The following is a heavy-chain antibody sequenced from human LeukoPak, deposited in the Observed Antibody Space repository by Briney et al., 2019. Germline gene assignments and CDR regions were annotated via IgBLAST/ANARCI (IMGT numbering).Heavy chain of an antibody. V-gene: IGHV1-8*01. CDR1: VYTFTSYD. D-gene: IGHD3-22*01. Sequence: ASVKVSCKASVYTFTSYDINWVRQATGQGREWMGWMNPNSGKTGYAQKFQDRVTMTRNTTISTAYMELSSLRSEDTAVYYCARGVSSITMIVVVTVYYYYYMDVWGKGTTVTVSS. CDR3: ARGVSSITMIVVVTVYYYYYMDV. CDR2: MNPNSGKT. J-gene: IGHJ6*03.